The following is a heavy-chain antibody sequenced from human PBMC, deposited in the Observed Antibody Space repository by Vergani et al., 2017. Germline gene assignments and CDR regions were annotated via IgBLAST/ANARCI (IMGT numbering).Heavy chain of an antibody. D-gene: IGHD1-7*01. CDR3: ARVLNWNLNAFDI. CDR2: INPSGGST. CDR1: GYTFTSYY. J-gene: IGHJ3*02. Sequence: QVQLVQSGAEVKKPGASVKVSCKASGYTFTSYYMHWVRQAPGQGLEWMGIINPSGGSTSYAQKFQGRVTMTRNTSISTAYMELSSLRSEDTAVYYCARVLNWNLNAFDIWGQGTMVTVSS. V-gene: IGHV1-46*01.